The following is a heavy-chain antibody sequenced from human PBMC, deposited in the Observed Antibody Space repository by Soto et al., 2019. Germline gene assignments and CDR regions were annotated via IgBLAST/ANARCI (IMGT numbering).Heavy chain of an antibody. D-gene: IGHD6-13*01. CDR2: IYYSGST. J-gene: IGHJ6*02. CDR3: ARHPYSSSYLYYYYYGMDV. V-gene: IGHV4-39*01. Sequence: SETLSLTCTVSGGSIISSSYYCCCIRQPPWKGLEWIGSIYYSGSTYYNPSLKSRVTISVDTSKNQFSLKLSSVTAADTAVYYCARHPYSSSYLYYYYYGMDVWGQGTTVTVSS. CDR1: GGSIISSSYY.